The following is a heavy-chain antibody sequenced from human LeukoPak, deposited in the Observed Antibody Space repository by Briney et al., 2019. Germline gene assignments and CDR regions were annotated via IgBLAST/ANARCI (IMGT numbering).Heavy chain of an antibody. CDR3: ARELSGDQKDYYYYYGMDV. V-gene: IGHV3-33*01. J-gene: IGHJ6*02. D-gene: IGHD4-17*01. CDR1: GFTFSSYG. Sequence: GGSLRLSCAASGFTFSSYGMHWVRQAPGKGLEWVAVIWYDGSNKYYADSVKGRFTISRDNSKNTLYLQMNSLRAEDTAVYYCARELSGDQKDYYYYYGMDVWGQGNTVTVSS. CDR2: IWYDGSNK.